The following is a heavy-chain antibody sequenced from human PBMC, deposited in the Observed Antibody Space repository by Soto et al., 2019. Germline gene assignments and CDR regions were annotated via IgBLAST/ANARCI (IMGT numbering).Heavy chain of an antibody. Sequence: ASVKISCKASGYTFTRYGISWVRQTPGQGLEWMGWISAYNGNTKYAQRFQGRVTMTTDTSTSTAYMELRSLTSDDTAVYYCAREGYCSSGSCALYSHDYFGMEVWGQGTKVTVSS. J-gene: IGHJ6*02. D-gene: IGHD2-15*01. CDR3: AREGYCSSGSCALYSHDYFGMEV. CDR2: ISAYNGNT. V-gene: IGHV1-18*01. CDR1: GYTFTRYG.